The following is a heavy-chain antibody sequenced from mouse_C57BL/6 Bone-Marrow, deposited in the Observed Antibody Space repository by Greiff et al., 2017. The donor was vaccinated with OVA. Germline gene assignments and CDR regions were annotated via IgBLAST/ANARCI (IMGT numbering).Heavy chain of an antibody. CDR1: GYTFTSYW. J-gene: IGHJ1*03. Sequence: VKLQQPGAELVKPGASVKLSCTASGYTFTSYWMHWVKQRPGRGLEWIGRIDPNSGGTKYNEKFKGKATLTVDKPSSTAYMQLSSLTSEDSAVYYCARRELRYRLGYFDVWGTGTTVTVSS. CDR2: IDPNSGGT. V-gene: IGHV1-72*01. CDR3: ARRELRYRLGYFDV. D-gene: IGHD1-1*01.